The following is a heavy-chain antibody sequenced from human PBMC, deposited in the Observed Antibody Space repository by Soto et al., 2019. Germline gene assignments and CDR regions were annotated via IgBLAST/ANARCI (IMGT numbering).Heavy chain of an antibody. V-gene: IGHV1-18*01. D-gene: IGHD3-16*01. CDR1: GYTFTRYG. CDR2: INTYNGNT. J-gene: IGHJ6*02. Sequence: QVQLVQSGAEVKNPGASVKVSCKASGYTFTRYGIGWARQAPGQGLEWMGWINTYNGNTNYAQNVQGRVTLTPDTSTSTAYMELRRVRSNGTAIYYCAMVDVYVTSCPQDVWGQGTTVIVSS. CDR3: AMVDVYVTSCPQDV.